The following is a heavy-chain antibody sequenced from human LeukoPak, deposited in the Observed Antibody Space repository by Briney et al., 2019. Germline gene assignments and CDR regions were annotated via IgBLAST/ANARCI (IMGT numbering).Heavy chain of an antibody. CDR1: GFTFSSYA. D-gene: IGHD3-10*01. CDR2: ISYDGGNK. Sequence: GGSLRLSCAASGFTFSSYAMHWVRQAPGKGLEWVAVISYDGGNKYYADSVKGRFTISRDNSKNTLYLQMNSLRAEDTAVYYCARISRVWYYGSGSYYDYWGQGTLVTVSS. J-gene: IGHJ4*02. CDR3: ARISRVWYYGSGSYYDY. V-gene: IGHV3-30-3*01.